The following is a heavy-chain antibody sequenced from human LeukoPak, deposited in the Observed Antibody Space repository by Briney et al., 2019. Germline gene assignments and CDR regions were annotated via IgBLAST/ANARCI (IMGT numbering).Heavy chain of an antibody. J-gene: IGHJ4*02. V-gene: IGHV4-39*01. Sequence: PSETLSLTCTVSGGSISSSGYDWGWIRQPPGKGLEWIGSISSGGSTHYIPSLKSRVTISVDTSKNQFSLKLSSVTAADTAVYYCARRSYDGSGYYYVDYWGQGTLVTVSS. CDR1: GGSISSSGYD. CDR3: ARRSYDGSGYYYVDY. CDR2: ISSGGST. D-gene: IGHD3-22*01.